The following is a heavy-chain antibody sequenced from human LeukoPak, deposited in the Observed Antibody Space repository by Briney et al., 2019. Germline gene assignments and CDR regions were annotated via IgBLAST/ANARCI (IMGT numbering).Heavy chain of an antibody. Sequence: GGSLRLSCAASGFIFRNYAMHLVRLAPGEGREYVSAISSNGDNTYYGNSVRGRFTNSRDTSKNTLFLQMGSLRAEDMAVYYCVSEERGLAIDYWGQGTLVTVSS. CDR2: ISSNGDNT. V-gene: IGHV3-64*01. J-gene: IGHJ4*02. CDR3: VSEERGLAIDY. CDR1: GFIFRNYA. D-gene: IGHD5-12*01.